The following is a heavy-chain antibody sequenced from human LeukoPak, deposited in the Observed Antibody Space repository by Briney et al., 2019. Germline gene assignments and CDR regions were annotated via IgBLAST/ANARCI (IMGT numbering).Heavy chain of an antibody. D-gene: IGHD6-19*01. J-gene: IGHJ4*02. V-gene: IGHV3-33*01. Sequence: GRSLRLSCAASGFTFSSYGMHWVRQAPGKGLEWVAVIWYDGSNKYYADSVKGRFTISRDNSKNTLYLQMNSLRAEDMAVYYCARAQLGYSSGWYDYWGQGTLVTVSS. CDR3: ARAQLGYSSGWYDY. CDR2: IWYDGSNK. CDR1: GFTFSSYG.